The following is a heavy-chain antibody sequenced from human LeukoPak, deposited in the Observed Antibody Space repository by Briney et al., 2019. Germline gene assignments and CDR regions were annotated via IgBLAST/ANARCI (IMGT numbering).Heavy chain of an antibody. V-gene: IGHV1-18*01. D-gene: IGHD1-26*01. CDR1: GYTFSIYG. CDR3: AGGGGSYYAPFDY. Sequence: ASVKVSCNTSGYTFSIYGITWLRQAPGQGLEWTGWISGYNGNTNYAQKFQGRVTMTTDTSTSTAYMELRSLRSDDTAVYYCAGGGGSYYAPFDYWGQGTLVTVSS. CDR2: ISGYNGNT. J-gene: IGHJ4*02.